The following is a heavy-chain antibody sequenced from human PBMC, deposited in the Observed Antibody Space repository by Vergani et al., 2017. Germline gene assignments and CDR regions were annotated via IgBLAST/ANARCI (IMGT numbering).Heavy chain of an antibody. CDR2: IYYSGST. D-gene: IGHD3-3*01. CDR1: GGSVSSGSYY. Sequence: QVQLQESGPGLVKPSETLSLTCTVSGGSVSSGSYYWSWIRQPPGKGLEWIGYIYYSGSTNYNPSLKSRVTISVDTSKNQFSLKLSSVTAADTAVYYCARGLDVLRFLFGGIXFDYWGQGTLVTVSS. V-gene: IGHV4-61*01. CDR3: ARGLDVLRFLFGGIXFDY. J-gene: IGHJ4*02.